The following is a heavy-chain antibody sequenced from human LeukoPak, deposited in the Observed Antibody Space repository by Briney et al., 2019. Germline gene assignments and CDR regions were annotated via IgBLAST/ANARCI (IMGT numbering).Heavy chain of an antibody. CDR2: IYHSGST. D-gene: IGHD3-22*01. V-gene: IGHV4-38-2*02. CDR1: GYSISSGYY. J-gene: IGHJ2*01. CDR3: ARDYYYDSSGPQDPSYWYFDL. Sequence: SETLSLTCTVSGYSISSGYYWGWIRQPPGKGLEWIGSIYHSGSTYYNPSLKSRVTISVDTSKNQFSLKLSSVTAADTAVYYCARDYYYDSSGPQDPSYWYFDLWGRGTLVTVSS.